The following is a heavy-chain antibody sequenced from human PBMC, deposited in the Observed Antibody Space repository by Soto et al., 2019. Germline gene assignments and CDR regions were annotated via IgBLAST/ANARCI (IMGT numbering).Heavy chain of an antibody. Sequence: GESLKISCKGSGYSFTSYWNGWGRQMPGKGLEWMGIIYPGDSDTRYSPSFQGQVTISADKSISTAYLQWSSLKASDTPMYYCARPSSSWSYYFDYWGQGTLVTVSS. J-gene: IGHJ4*02. CDR2: IYPGDSDT. D-gene: IGHD6-13*01. CDR1: GYSFTSYW. V-gene: IGHV5-51*01. CDR3: ARPSSSWSYYFDY.